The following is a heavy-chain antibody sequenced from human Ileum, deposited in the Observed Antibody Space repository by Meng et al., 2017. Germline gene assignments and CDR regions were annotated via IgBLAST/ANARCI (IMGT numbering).Heavy chain of an antibody. CDR3: AIITAGGA. V-gene: IGHV1-2*06. CDR2: INPNSGGT. J-gene: IGHJ5*02. Sequence: QMHLVQSGAEVKKPGASVKVSCKASGYTFTGYHMHWVRQAPGQGLEWMGRINPNSGGTIYAQKFQGRVTMTRDTSISTGYMELSRLRSDDTAVYYCAIITAGGAWGQGTLVTVSS. CDR1: GYTFTGYH. D-gene: IGHD1-20*01.